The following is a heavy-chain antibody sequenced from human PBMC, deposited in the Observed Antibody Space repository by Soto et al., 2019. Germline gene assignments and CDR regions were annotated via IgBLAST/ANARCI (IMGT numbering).Heavy chain of an antibody. CDR2: IYYSGST. CDR1: GGSISSGGYY. V-gene: IGHV4-31*03. D-gene: IGHD3-9*01. CDR3: ARDKYDILTGYLGFDY. Sequence: QVQPQESGPGLVKPSQTLSLTCTVSGGSISSGGYYWSWIRQHPGKGLEWIGYIYYSGSTYYNPSLKSRVTISVDTSKNQFSLKLSSVTAADTAVYYCARDKYDILTGYLGFDYWGQGTLVTVSS. J-gene: IGHJ4*02.